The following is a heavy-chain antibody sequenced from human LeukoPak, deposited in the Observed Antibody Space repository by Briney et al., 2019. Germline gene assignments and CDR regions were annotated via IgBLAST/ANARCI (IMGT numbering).Heavy chain of an antibody. Sequence: KSGGSLRLSCAASGFTFSNAWMSWVRQAPGKGLEWVGRIKSKTDGGTTDYAAPVKGRFTISRDDSKNTLYLKMNSLKTEDTAVYYCTTEYCSGGSCYTFTVDYWGQGTLVTVSS. V-gene: IGHV3-15*01. CDR3: TTEYCSGGSCYTFTVDY. J-gene: IGHJ4*02. D-gene: IGHD2-15*01. CDR2: IKSKTDGGTT. CDR1: GFTFSNAW.